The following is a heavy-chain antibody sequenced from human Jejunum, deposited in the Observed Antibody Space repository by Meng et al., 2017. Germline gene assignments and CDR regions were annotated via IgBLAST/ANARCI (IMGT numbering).Heavy chain of an antibody. CDR2: ISRSGSTI. Sequence: GGSLRLSCVASGFIFCDYYMSWVRQTPEKGLEWLTYISRSGSTIYYSDSVKGLFTISRDNAKNSLYLQMNSLRAEDTALYFWAKGVTSGYCYGDYYYALDVWGQGTSVTVSS. V-gene: IGHV3-11*01. D-gene: IGHD5-18*01. J-gene: IGHJ6*02. CDR3: AKGVTSGYCYGDYYYALDV. CDR1: GFIFCDYY.